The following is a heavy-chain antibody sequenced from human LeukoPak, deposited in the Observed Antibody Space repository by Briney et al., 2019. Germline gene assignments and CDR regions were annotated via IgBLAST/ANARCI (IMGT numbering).Heavy chain of an antibody. CDR3: ARGRYSYGYSDY. J-gene: IGHJ4*02. V-gene: IGHV1-2*02. Sequence: ASVKVSCKASGYTFTSYAMNWVRQAPGQGLEWMGWINPNSGGTNYAQKFQGRVTMTRDTSISTAYMELSRLRSDDTAVYYCARGRYSYGYSDYWGQGTLVTVSS. D-gene: IGHD5-18*01. CDR2: INPNSGGT. CDR1: GYTFTSYA.